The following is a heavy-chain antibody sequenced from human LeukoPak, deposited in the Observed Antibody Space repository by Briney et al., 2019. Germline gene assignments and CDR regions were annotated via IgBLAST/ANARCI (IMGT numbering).Heavy chain of an antibody. CDR3: ARGHTLAAVAPSAVTPCDI. CDR2: ISGSSSYI. Sequence: PGGSLRLSCAASGFTFSSYAMSWVRQAPGKGLEWVSSISGSSSYIHYADSVKGRFTISRDNAKNSLFLQMNSLRAEDAAVYFCARGHTLAAVAPSAVTPCDIWGRGTLVTVPS. V-gene: IGHV3-21*06. D-gene: IGHD2-2*01. J-gene: IGHJ4*02. CDR1: GFTFSSYA.